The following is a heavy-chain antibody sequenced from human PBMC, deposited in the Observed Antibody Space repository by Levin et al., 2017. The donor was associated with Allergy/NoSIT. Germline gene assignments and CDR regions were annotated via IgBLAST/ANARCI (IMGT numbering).Heavy chain of an antibody. D-gene: IGHD2-15*01. CDR3: AKYSGGSCYSAFDF. J-gene: IGHJ3*01. CDR1: GFSFSNYA. CDR2: ISGGGGSGGST. V-gene: IGHV3-23*01. Sequence: GGSLRLSCAASGFSFSNYAMSWVRQAPGKGLEWVSCISGGGGSGGSTYYADSVKGRFTISRDNSKNTLYLQMNGLRAEDTAVYYCAKYSGGSCYSAFDFWGQGTMVTVSS.